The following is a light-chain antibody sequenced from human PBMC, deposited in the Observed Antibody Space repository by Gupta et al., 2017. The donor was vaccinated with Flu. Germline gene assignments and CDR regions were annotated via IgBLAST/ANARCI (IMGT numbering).Light chain of an antibody. V-gene: IGLV2-23*01. CDR1: SSDVGSHNL. J-gene: IGLJ1*01. CDR2: EGS. CDR3: CSYARSGPLYV. Sequence: QSALAQPASVSGSPGQSITISCAGLSSDVGSHNLVSWYQHHPGKAPKLIIFEGSKRPPGVSIRFSGSKSGDTASLTISGLQAADEADYYCCSYARSGPLYVFGTGTKVTVL.